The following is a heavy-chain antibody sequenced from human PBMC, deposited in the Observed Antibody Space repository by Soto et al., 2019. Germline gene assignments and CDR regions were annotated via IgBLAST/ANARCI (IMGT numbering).Heavy chain of an antibody. J-gene: IGHJ4*02. V-gene: IGHV1-46*01. CDR1: GYTFTSYY. CDR3: ARNLATGDY. CDR2: INPNGGST. Sequence: QVQLVQSGAEVKKPGASVKLSCKASGYTFTSYYIHWVRQAPGQGLEWMAIINPNGGSTNYAQKCQGRVTVTRDTPTSTVYMKLTSLRSEDTAVYYCARNLATGDYWGQGTLVTVSS. D-gene: IGHD1-1*01.